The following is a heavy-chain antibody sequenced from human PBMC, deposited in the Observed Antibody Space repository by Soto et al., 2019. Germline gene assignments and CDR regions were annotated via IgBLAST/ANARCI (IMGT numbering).Heavy chain of an antibody. V-gene: IGHV2-5*02. CDR1: GFSLSTSKVG. Sequence: EXGPPLENPPQTLTLTCTFSGFSLSTSKVGVGWIRQPPGKSLEWLAIIYLDDDKRYRPSLKRRLTITKDTSKNQVVLTMTNRDPMDTAKYYCIHRRSGSYYKYWGQGTLVTVSS. CDR2: IYLDDDK. J-gene: IGHJ4*02. CDR3: IHRRSGSYYKY. D-gene: IGHD1-26*01.